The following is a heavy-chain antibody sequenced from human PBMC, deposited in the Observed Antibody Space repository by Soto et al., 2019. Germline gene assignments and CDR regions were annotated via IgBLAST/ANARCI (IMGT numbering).Heavy chain of an antibody. V-gene: IGHV4-31*03. Sequence: QVQLQESGPGLVKPSQTLSLTCTVSGGSIRSGGYYWSWIRQHPGKGLEWIGYIYYSGSTYYNPSLKSRVTISVETSKNQFSRQLSSVPAADTAGYYCARGQAPNAVDIWGQGTIVTVSS. CDR1: GGSIRSGGYY. J-gene: IGHJ3*02. CDR3: ARGQAPNAVDI. CDR2: IYYSGST.